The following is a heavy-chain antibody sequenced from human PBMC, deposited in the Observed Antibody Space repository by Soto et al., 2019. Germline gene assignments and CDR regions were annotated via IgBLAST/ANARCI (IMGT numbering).Heavy chain of an antibody. D-gene: IGHD3-16*01. CDR2: IKGDGSST. Sequence: EVQLVESGGGLVQPGGSLRLSCAPSGFTFSDYWMHWVRQVPGKGLLWNTRIKGDGSSTSQADSIEGRFTIPRDNARNTLYLQMNLLRADVTAVYYCAGGGKNIYGMDVWGQGTTVTVSS. V-gene: IGHV3-74*01. CDR1: GFTFSDYW. CDR3: AGGGKNIYGMDV. J-gene: IGHJ6*02.